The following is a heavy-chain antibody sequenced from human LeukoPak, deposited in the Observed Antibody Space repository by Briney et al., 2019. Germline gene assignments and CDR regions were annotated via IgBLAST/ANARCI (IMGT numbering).Heavy chain of an antibody. J-gene: IGHJ4*02. CDR2: ISGSGGST. Sequence: GGSLRLSCAASGFTFSSYAMSWVRQAPGKGLEWVSAISGSGGSTYYADSVKGRFTISRDNSKNTLYLQMNSLRAEDTAVYYCAKVKYQLLYRGPADYWGQGTLVTVSS. CDR1: GFTFSSYA. D-gene: IGHD2-2*02. CDR3: AKVKYQLLYRGPADY. V-gene: IGHV3-23*01.